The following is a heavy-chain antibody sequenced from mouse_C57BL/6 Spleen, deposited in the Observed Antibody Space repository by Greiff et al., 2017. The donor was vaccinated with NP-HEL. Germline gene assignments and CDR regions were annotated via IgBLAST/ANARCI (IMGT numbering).Heavy chain of an antibody. CDR2: IYPGDGDT. V-gene: IGHV1-82*01. D-gene: IGHD1-1*01. CDR1: GYAFSSSW. Sequence: VQLQQSGPELVKPGASVKISCKASGYAFSSSWMNWVKQRPGKGLEWIGRIYPGDGDTNYNGKFKGKATLTADKSSSTAYMQLSSLTSEDSAVYFCARSGDYYGSSHFDYWGQGTTLTVSS. J-gene: IGHJ2*01. CDR3: ARSGDYYGSSHFDY.